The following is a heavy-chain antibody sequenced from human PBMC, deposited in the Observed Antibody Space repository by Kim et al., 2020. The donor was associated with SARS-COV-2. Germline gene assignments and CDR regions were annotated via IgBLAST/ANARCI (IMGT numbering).Heavy chain of an antibody. CDR3: ASGLGNYYDSSGYYYVSAFDI. D-gene: IGHD3-22*01. J-gene: IGHJ3*02. CDR2: IYYSGST. Sequence: SETLSLTCTVSGGSISSGGYYWSWIRQHPGKGLEWIGYIYYSGSTYYNPSLKSRVTISVDTSKNQFSLKLSSVTAADTAVYYCASGLGNYYDSSGYYYVSAFDIWGQGTMVTVSS. V-gene: IGHV4-31*03. CDR1: GGSISSGGYY.